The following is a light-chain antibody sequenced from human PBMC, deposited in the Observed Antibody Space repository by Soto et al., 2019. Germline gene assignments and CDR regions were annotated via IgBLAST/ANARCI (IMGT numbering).Light chain of an antibody. J-gene: IGKJ4*01. CDR1: QSVSTS. V-gene: IGKV3-11*01. CDR3: QQRRNWPPT. Sequence: EIVLTQSPATLSLSPGERATLSCRASQSVSTSLAWYQLRPGQAPRLLIYDVSNRATGIPARFSGSGSGTDFTLTISRLEPEDFAVYSCQQRRNWPPTFGGGTKAEI. CDR2: DVS.